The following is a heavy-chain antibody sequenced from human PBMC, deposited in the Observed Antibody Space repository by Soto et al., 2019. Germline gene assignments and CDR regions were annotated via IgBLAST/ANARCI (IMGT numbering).Heavy chain of an antibody. V-gene: IGHV3-21*01. CDR1: GFTFSSHS. CDR2: ISSSSSYI. J-gene: IGHJ4*02. Sequence: GGSLRLSCAASGFTFSSHSMNWVRQAPGKGLEWVSSISSSSSYIYYADSVKGRFTISRDNAKNSLYLQMNSLRAEDTAVYYCARYPPVVKFYYFDYWGKGTLVTVSS. CDR3: ARYPPVVKFYYFDY. D-gene: IGHD3-22*01.